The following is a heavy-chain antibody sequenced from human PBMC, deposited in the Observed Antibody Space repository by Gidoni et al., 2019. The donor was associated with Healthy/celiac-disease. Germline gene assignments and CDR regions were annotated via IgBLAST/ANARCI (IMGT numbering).Heavy chain of an antibody. D-gene: IGHD3-3*01. CDR2: INHSGST. V-gene: IGHV4-34*01. CDR1: GGSFSCYS. Sequence: QVQLQQWGARLLKPSETLSLTCAVYGGSFSCYSWRWIRQPPGKGLELIGEINHSGSTNYNPSLKSRVTISVDTSKNQFSLKLSSVTAADTAVYYCATTGSGGPIFGVATPLFDPWGQGTLVTVSS. CDR3: ATTGSGGPIFGVATPLFDP. J-gene: IGHJ5*02.